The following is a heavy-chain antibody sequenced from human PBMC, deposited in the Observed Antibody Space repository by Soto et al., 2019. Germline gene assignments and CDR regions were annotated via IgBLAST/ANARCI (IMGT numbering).Heavy chain of an antibody. D-gene: IGHD2-15*01. Sequence: PSETLSLTCTVSGGSISNGYYYWSWVRQNPGRGLEWIGHIYHSGRTYYNPSLKSRVSISVDTSKSQFSLHLSSVTAADTAVYYCARWVEVSLDYFDSWGQGTPVTVSS. V-gene: IGHV4-31*03. CDR2: IYHSGRT. CDR3: ARWVEVSLDYFDS. J-gene: IGHJ4*02. CDR1: GGSISNGYYY.